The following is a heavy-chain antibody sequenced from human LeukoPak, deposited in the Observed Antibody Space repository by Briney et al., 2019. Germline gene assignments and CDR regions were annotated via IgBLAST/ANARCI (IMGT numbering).Heavy chain of an antibody. J-gene: IGHJ4*02. D-gene: IGHD2-21*01. Sequence: SETLSLTCAVYGGSFSGYYWTWFRQPPGKRLEWIGEINHTGSTNFNPSLKSRVTMSIDPSKNQISLKLSSVTAADTAVYYCARLPGVVDFGSWGQGTLVTVSS. V-gene: IGHV4-34*01. CDR3: ARLPGVVDFGS. CDR1: GGSFSGYY. CDR2: INHTGST.